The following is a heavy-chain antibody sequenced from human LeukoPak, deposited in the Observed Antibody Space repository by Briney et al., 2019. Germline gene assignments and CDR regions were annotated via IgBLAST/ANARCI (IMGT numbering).Heavy chain of an antibody. CDR1: GFTFSDYG. J-gene: IGHJ4*02. CDR3: VTTLDFIAVAVDYYFDY. CDR2: ISYDGTNK. D-gene: IGHD6-19*01. V-gene: IGHV3-30*03. Sequence: GGSLRLSCAASGFTFSDYGMHWVRQAPGKGLEWVAVISYDGTNKYYADSVKGRFTISRDNSKNTLYLQMNSLRAEDTAVYYCVTTLDFIAVAVDYYFDYWGQGTLVTVSS.